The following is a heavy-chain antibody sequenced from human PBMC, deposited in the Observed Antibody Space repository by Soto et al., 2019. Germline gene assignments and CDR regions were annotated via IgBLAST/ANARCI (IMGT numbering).Heavy chain of an antibody. Sequence: LSLTCTVSGGSISSSSYYWGWIRQPPGKGLEWIGSIYYSGSTYYNPSLKSRVTISVDTSKNQFSLKLSSVTAADTAVYYCARPMKHDYGDYWFDPWGQGTLVTVSS. J-gene: IGHJ5*02. V-gene: IGHV4-39*01. CDR1: GGSISSSSYY. CDR2: IYYSGST. CDR3: ARPMKHDYGDYWFDP. D-gene: IGHD4-17*01.